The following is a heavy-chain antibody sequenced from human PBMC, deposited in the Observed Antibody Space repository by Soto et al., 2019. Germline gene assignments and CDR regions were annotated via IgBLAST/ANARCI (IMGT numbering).Heavy chain of an antibody. V-gene: IGHV3-66*01. CDR3: ARGLYYYDSSGYPNWFDP. CDR1: GFTVSSNY. D-gene: IGHD3-22*01. Sequence: GGSLRLSCAASGFTVSSNYMSWVRQAPGKGLEWVSVIYSGGSTYYADSVKGRFTISRDNSKNTLYLQMNSLRAEDTAVYYCARGLYYYDSSGYPNWFDPWGQGTLVTVSS. J-gene: IGHJ5*02. CDR2: IYSGGST.